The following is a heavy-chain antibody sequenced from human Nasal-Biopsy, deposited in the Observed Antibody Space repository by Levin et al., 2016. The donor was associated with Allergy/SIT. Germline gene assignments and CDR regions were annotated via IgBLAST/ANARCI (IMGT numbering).Heavy chain of an antibody. D-gene: IGHD6-13*01. CDR2: INSDGSDI. CDR1: GFTFTNYG. J-gene: IGHJ4*02. V-gene: IGHV3-74*01. Sequence: GESLKISCAASGFTFTNYGMHWVRQAPGKGLVWVSHINSDGSDIDYADSVKGRFTISRDNAKNTVFLHMNSLRGEDTAVYYCARLNTAGGRNYWGQGTLVTVSS. CDR3: ARLNTAGGRNY.